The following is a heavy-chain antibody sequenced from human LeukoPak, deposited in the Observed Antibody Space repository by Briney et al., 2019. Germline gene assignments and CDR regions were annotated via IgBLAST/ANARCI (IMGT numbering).Heavy chain of an antibody. CDR2: ISYDGNNK. CDR1: EFTSYA. D-gene: IGHD6-13*01. V-gene: IGHV3-30-3*01. CDR3: ARDRSAASGNGFDI. Sequence: GGSLRLSCAASEFTSYALHWVRQAPGKGLEWVGVISYDGNNKYYADSVKGRLTISRDNSKNTLFLEINSLRPEDTALYYCARDRSAASGNGFDIWGQGTMVTVSS. J-gene: IGHJ3*02.